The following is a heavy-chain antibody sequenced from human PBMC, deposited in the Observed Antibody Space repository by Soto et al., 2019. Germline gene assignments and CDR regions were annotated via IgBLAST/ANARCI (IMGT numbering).Heavy chain of an antibody. CDR3: ARDLYGGNSHWFDP. D-gene: IGHD4-17*01. Sequence: SETLSLTCAVSGGSISSSNWCSWVRQPPGKGLEWIGEIYHSGSTNYNPSLKSRVTISVDKSKNQFSLKLSSVTAADTAVYYCARDLYGGNSHWFDPWGQGTLVTVSS. V-gene: IGHV4-4*02. CDR2: IYHSGST. CDR1: GGSISSSNW. J-gene: IGHJ5*02.